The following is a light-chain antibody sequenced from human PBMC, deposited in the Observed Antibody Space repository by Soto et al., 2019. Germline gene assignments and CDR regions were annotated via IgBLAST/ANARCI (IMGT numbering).Light chain of an antibody. CDR3: QHYGSSLSIT. J-gene: IGKJ5*01. CDR2: GAS. Sequence: ESVLTQSPGSLSLSPGERATLSCRASQSVSSNYLAWYQHKPGQAPRLLIYGASSRATGIPDRFSGSGSGTDFTLTNSRLEPEDFAVYYCQHYGSSLSITFGQGTRLEIK. V-gene: IGKV3-20*01. CDR1: QSVSSNY.